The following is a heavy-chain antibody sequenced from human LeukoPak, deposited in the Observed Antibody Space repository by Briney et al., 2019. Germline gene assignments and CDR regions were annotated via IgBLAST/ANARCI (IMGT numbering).Heavy chain of an antibody. V-gene: IGHV1-46*01. CDR1: GYTFTSYY. J-gene: IGHJ4*02. Sequence: ASVKVSCKASGYTFTSYYMHWVRQAPGQGLEWMGIINPSGGSTNYAQKLQGRVTMTTDTSTSTAYMELRSLRSDDTAVYYCARVTILGATLDYWGQGTLVTVSS. D-gene: IGHD1-26*01. CDR3: ARVTILGATLDY. CDR2: INPSGGST.